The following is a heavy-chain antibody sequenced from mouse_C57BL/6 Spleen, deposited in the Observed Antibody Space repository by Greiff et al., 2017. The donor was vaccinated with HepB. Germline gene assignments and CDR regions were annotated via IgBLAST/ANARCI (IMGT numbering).Heavy chain of an antibody. CDR3: ARSGRMDY. Sequence: VKLVESGAELVKPGASVKISCKASGYAFSSYWMNWVKQRPGKGLEWIGQIYPGDGDTNYNGKFKGKATLTADKSSSTAYMQLSSLTSEDSAVYFCARSGRMDYWGQGTSVTVSS. V-gene: IGHV1-80*01. CDR2: IYPGDGDT. J-gene: IGHJ4*01. CDR1: GYAFSSYW.